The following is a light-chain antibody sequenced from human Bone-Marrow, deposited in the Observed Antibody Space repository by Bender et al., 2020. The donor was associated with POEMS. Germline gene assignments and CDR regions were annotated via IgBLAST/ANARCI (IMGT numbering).Light chain of an antibody. CDR1: DSDFARYDL. CDR2: EVS. CDR3: CLYAGSSTLV. J-gene: IGLJ2*01. V-gene: IGLV2-23*02. Sequence: QSALTQPASVSGSPGQSITITCTGTDSDFARYDLVSWYQQHPGKAPKLMIYEVSKRPSGVSNRFSGSKSGNTASLTISGLQAEDEADYYCCLYAGSSTLVFGGGTKLTVL.